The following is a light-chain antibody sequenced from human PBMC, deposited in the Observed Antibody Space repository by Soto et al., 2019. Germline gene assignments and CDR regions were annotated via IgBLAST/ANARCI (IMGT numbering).Light chain of an antibody. CDR1: QSVSSY. V-gene: IGKV3-15*01. CDR3: QQYNNWPPWT. J-gene: IGKJ1*01. Sequence: EILLTQSPGKLSLSPGERATLSCRASQSVSSYYLAWYQQKPGQAPRLLIYGASTRATGIPARFSGSGSGTEFTLTISSLQSEDFAVYYCQQYNNWPPWTFGQGTKV. CDR2: GAS.